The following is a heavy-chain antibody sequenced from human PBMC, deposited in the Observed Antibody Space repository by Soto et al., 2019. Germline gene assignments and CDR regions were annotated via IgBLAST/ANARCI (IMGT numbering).Heavy chain of an antibody. D-gene: IGHD3-10*01. Sequence: KPSDNLSSNCSVSGDAIRSQFWPWLRQPPGKGLEWIGYIYYSGRTNYNPSLKSRVSISVDTSKNHFSLQLRSVTAADTAIYYCASVIGGDSEYYFDNWGQGTQVTVSS. CDR1: GDAIRSQF. CDR2: IYYSGRT. CDR3: ASVIGGDSEYYFDN. J-gene: IGHJ4*02. V-gene: IGHV4-59*11.